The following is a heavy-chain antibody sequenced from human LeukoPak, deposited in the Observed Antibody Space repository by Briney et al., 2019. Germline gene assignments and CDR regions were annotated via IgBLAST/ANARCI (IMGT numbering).Heavy chain of an antibody. CDR3: AKGLRTGVGPYMGYHYYMDV. J-gene: IGHJ6*03. CDR1: GGTFSSYA. Sequence: SVKVSCKASGGTFSSYAISWVRQAPGQGLEWMGGIIPIFGTANYAQKFQGRVTITADESTSTAYMELSSLRSEDTAVYYCAKGLRTGVGPYMGYHYYMDVWGKGATVTVSS. CDR2: IIPIFGTA. D-gene: IGHD3-16*01. V-gene: IGHV1-69*13.